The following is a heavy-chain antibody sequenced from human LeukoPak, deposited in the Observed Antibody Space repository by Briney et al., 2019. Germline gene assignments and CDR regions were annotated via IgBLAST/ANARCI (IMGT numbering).Heavy chain of an antibody. CDR3: AAVEMATTGNARQSLDY. J-gene: IGHJ4*02. D-gene: IGHD5-24*01. V-gene: IGHV4-61*02. CDR2: IYPSGST. Sequence: SQTLSLTCTASGASLSSGSYYWSWIRQPAGKGLEWIGRIYPSGSTDYNPSLKSRVTISVDTPKNQFSLKLSSVTAADTAVYYCAAVEMATTGNARQSLDYWGQGTLVTVSS. CDR1: GASLSSGSYY.